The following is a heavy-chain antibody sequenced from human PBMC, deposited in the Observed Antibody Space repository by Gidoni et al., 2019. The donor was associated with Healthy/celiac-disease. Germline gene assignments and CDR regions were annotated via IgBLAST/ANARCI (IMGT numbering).Heavy chain of an antibody. D-gene: IGHD6-13*01. Sequence: HITLKESGPTLVKPTQTLTLTCTFSGFPLSTSGVGVGWIRQPPEKALECLALIYWNDDKRYRPSLKSRLTITKDTSKNQVVHTMTNMDPVDTATYYCAHSTLHRIAAAGTYDYWGQGTLVTVSS. CDR1: GFPLSTSGVG. CDR2: IYWNDDK. CDR3: AHSTLHRIAAAGTYDY. V-gene: IGHV2-5*01. J-gene: IGHJ4*02.